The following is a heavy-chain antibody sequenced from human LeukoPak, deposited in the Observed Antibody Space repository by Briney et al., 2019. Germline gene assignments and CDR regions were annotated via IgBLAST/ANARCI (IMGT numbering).Heavy chain of an antibody. D-gene: IGHD2-15*01. Sequence: GGSLRLSCAASGFTFSSYSMNWVRQAPGKGLEWVSSISSSSTYISYADSVRGRFTISRDNVKNSLYLQMKSLRADDTAVYYCARDLGYCSGGRCYSGEYYFDYWGQGTLVTVSS. CDR3: ARDLGYCSGGRCYSGEYYFDY. CDR1: GFTFSSYS. V-gene: IGHV3-21*01. J-gene: IGHJ4*02. CDR2: ISSSSTYI.